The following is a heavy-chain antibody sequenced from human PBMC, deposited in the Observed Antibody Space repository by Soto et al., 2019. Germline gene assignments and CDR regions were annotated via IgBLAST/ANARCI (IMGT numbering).Heavy chain of an antibody. J-gene: IGHJ5*02. V-gene: IGHV4-59*08. CDR2: IYYSGST. D-gene: IGHD3-22*01. CDR3: AREYYYDSSGYPNWFDP. CDR1: GGSISSYY. Sequence: QVQLQESGPGLVKPSETLSLTCTVSGGSISSYYWSWIRQPPGKGLEWIGYIYYSGSTNYNPSLKSRVTISVDTSKNQFSLKLSSVTAADTAVYYCAREYYYDSSGYPNWFDPWGQGTLVTVSS.